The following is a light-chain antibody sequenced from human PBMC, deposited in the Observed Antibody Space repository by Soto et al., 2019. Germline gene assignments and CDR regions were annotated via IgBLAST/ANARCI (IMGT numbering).Light chain of an antibody. V-gene: IGLV1-44*01. CDR1: SSNIGSNT. Sequence: QSALTQPPSASATPGQSVTIPSSGRSSNIGSNTVNWYQQLPGTAPKLLIYSNNQRPSGVPDRFSGSKSGTSASLAISGLQSEDEADYYCAAWDDSLNGYVFGTGTKVTVL. CDR3: AAWDDSLNGYV. J-gene: IGLJ1*01. CDR2: SNN.